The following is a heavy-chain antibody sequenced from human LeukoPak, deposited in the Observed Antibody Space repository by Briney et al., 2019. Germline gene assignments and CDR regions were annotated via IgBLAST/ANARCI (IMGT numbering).Heavy chain of an antibody. CDR3: ARSFDY. CDR2: ISYSGTT. V-gene: IGHV4-39*01. CDR1: GASISSGNYF. Sequence: SETPSLTCSVSGASISSGNYFWNWVRQSPVKGLEWIGCISYSGTTHYNPSLKSRVTIFVDTSKNQFSLNLNSVTASDTAVYYCARSFDYWGQGTLVAVSS. J-gene: IGHJ4*02.